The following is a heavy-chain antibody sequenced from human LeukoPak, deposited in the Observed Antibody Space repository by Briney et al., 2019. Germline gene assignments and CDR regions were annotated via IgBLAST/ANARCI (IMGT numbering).Heavy chain of an antibody. CDR2: INPNSGGT. D-gene: IGHD6-13*01. J-gene: IGHJ4*02. V-gene: IGHV1-2*02. CDR1: GYTLTGYY. Sequence: ASVKVSCKASGYTLTGYYMHWVRQAPGQGLEWMGWINPNSGGTNYAQKFQGRVTMTRDTSISTAYMELSRLRSDDTAVYYCARDQQQLGYPDYWGQGTLVTVSS. CDR3: ARDQQQLGYPDY.